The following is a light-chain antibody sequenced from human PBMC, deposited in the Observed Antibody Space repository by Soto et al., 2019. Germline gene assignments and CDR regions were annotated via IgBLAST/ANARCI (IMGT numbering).Light chain of an antibody. V-gene: IGKV1-39*01. CDR3: QQAYGAPPT. CDR1: QSITTF. Sequence: DIQVTQSPSSLSASVGDRVTITCRASQSITTFLNWYQQKPGNAPKLLIYAASSLQTGVPSRFSGSGSGTEFTLTISSLQREDFATYYCQQAYGAPPTFGQGTKVDIK. CDR2: AAS. J-gene: IGKJ1*01.